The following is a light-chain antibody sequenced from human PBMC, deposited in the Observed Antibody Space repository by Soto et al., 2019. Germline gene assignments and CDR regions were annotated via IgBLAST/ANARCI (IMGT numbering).Light chain of an antibody. J-gene: IGLJ1*01. Sequence: QSVLAQPASVSGSPGQSITISCTGTSTDVGSYNLVSWYQQHPGKAPKLIIYEGARRPSGVSYRFSGSKSANTASLTISGLQAEDEADYYCCSYAGRSRYVFGTGTKVTV. CDR3: CSYAGRSRYV. CDR2: EGA. V-gene: IGLV2-23*01. CDR1: STDVGSYNL.